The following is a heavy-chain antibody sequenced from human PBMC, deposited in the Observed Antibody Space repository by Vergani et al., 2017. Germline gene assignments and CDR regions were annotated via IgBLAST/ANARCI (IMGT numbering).Heavy chain of an antibody. V-gene: IGHV5-10-1*01. CDR1: GYSFTSYW. Sequence: EVQLVPSGAEVKKPGVSLRISCKGSGYSFTSYWISWVRQMPGKGLEWMGRIDPSDSYTNYSPSFQGHVTISADKSISTAYLQWSRLKASDTAMYYCARHLGYMPPTDLDYWGQGTLVTVSS. CDR3: ARHLGYMPPTDLDY. D-gene: IGHD2-2*01. CDR2: IDPSDSYT. J-gene: IGHJ4*02.